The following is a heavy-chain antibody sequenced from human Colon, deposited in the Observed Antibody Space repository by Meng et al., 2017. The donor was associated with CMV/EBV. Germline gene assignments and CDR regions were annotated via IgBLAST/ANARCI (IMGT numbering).Heavy chain of an antibody. D-gene: IGHD3-10*02. CDR2: INTYYGNT. Sequence: VKVSCHASGYTFTSYAINWVRQAPGQGLEWMGGINTYYGNTTYAQRFQDRIFLTSDESTTTAYMELRSLKSDDTAVYYCVKDMSRDWGQGTLVTVSS. CDR1: GYTFTSYA. CDR3: VKDMSRD. V-gene: IGHV1-18*01. J-gene: IGHJ4*02.